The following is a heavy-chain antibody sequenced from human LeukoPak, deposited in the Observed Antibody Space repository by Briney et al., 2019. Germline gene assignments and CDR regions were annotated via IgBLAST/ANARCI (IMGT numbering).Heavy chain of an antibody. CDR3: ARGLIVAACYFDY. CDR1: GGSISSGGYY. V-gene: IGHV4-31*03. Sequence: SQTLSLTCTVSGGSISSGGYYWSWIRQHPGKGLEWIGYIYYSGSTYYNPSLKSRVTISVDTSKNQFSLKLSSVTAADTAVYYCARGLIVAACYFDYWGQGTLVTVSS. D-gene: IGHD5-12*01. J-gene: IGHJ4*02. CDR2: IYYSGST.